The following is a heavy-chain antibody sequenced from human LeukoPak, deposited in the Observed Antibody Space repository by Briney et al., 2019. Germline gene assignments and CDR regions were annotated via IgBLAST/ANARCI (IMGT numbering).Heavy chain of an antibody. CDR1: GYTFTSYG. Sequence: ASVKVSCKASGYTFTSYGISWVRQAPGRGVQWMGWISAYNGDTNYAQRLKGRVTMTTDTSTSTAYMELRSLRSDDTAVYYCARFRVLSSSVDYWGQGTLVTVSS. CDR2: ISAYNGDT. D-gene: IGHD6-6*01. V-gene: IGHV1-18*01. CDR3: ARFRVLSSSVDY. J-gene: IGHJ4*02.